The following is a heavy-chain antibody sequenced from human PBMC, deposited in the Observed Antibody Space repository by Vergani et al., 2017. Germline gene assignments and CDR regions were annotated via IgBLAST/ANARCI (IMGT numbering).Heavy chain of an antibody. J-gene: IGHJ6*02. CDR1: GGSISSGYY. CDR2: IYYTGSA. D-gene: IGHD3-16*01. CDR3: ARHDSGHYDASYYGLDV. Sequence: QLQLQESGSGLVKPSQTLSLNCAASGGSISSGYYWGWIRQPPGKGLEWIGSIYYTGSAYYNPSLKSRVSISVDASKNQFSLKLSSVTAADSAVYYCARHDSGHYDASYYGLDVWGQGTTVTVSS. V-gene: IGHV4-38-2*01.